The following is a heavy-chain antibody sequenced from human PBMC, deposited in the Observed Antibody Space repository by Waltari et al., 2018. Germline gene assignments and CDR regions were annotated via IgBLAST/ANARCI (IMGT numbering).Heavy chain of an antibody. CDR1: GYSFTSYW. J-gene: IGHJ6*02. Sequence: EVQLVQSGAEVKKPGESLKISCKGSGYSFTSYWIGWVRQMPGKGLAWMGIIYPGDSGTRYSPSFQGQVTISADKSISTAYLQWSSLKASDTAMYYCARVVVDPTIFGVVIFYGMDVWSQGTTVTVSS. CDR3: ARVVVDPTIFGVVIFYGMDV. D-gene: IGHD3-3*01. V-gene: IGHV5-51*01. CDR2: IYPGDSGT.